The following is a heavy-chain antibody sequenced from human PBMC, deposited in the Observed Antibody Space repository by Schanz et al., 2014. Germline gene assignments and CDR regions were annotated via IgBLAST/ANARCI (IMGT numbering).Heavy chain of an antibody. D-gene: IGHD2-2*01. CDR2: VHPSGTT. J-gene: IGHJ5*02. CDR1: GVSFSFYY. Sequence: QVHLQQWGAGLLQPSETLSLTCGVGGVSFSFYYWSWVRQPPGKGLEWIGEVHPSGTTNYNPSLSYRAAISVDASKNQFSLKLTSVTAADTAVYYCARGQDHAKTGDLWGRGTLVTISS. V-gene: IGHV4-34*02. CDR3: ARGQDHAKTGDL.